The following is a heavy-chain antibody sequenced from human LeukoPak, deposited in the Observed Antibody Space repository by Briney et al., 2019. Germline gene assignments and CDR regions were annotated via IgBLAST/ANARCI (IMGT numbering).Heavy chain of an antibody. CDR1: GASITSDVHY. J-gene: IGHJ6*02. V-gene: IGHV4-39*01. D-gene: IGHD1-26*01. CDR2: LLYNGNT. Sequence: SETLSLTCTVAGASITSDVHYWDWIRQAPGKGLEWIGSLLYNGNTWYNPSLESRVTISVDTSENQFSLRLTSVNAADTALYFCTRRGSGNGGTYAGMDVWGPGTSVTVSS. CDR3: TRRGSGNGGTYAGMDV.